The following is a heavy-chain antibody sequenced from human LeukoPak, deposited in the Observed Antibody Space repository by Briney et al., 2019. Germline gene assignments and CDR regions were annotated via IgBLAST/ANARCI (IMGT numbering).Heavy chain of an antibody. CDR1: GGSISSYY. V-gene: IGHV4-59*01. J-gene: IGHJ3*02. Sequence: PSETLSLXCTVSGGSISSYYWSWIRQPPGKALEWIGYIYYSGSTNYNPSLKSRVTISVDTSKNQFSLKLSSVTAADTAVYYCARTYYDFWSGYSQDRASDIWGQGTMVTVSS. D-gene: IGHD3-3*01. CDR3: ARTYYDFWSGYSQDRASDI. CDR2: IYYSGST.